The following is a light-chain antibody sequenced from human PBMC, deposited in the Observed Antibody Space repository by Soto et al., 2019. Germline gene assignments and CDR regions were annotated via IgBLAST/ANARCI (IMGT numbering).Light chain of an antibody. CDR3: RQHDSYPIT. CDR1: PGISRF. V-gene: IGKV1-9*01. J-gene: IGKJ5*01. Sequence: IQFTPSPFFLSASVGDRVTITVRARPGISRFLVWYQQKAGKAPKSLIYAASTLQSGVPSRFSGSGSGKECTLTISSMQPDDSATYDCRQHDSYPITFGQGTRLEIK. CDR2: AAS.